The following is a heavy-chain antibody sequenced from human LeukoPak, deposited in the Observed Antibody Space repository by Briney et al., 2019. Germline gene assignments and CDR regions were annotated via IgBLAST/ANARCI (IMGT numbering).Heavy chain of an antibody. CDR3: ARDGLTMVRGVIMD. D-gene: IGHD3-10*01. Sequence: APVKVSCKASGYTFTSYGISWVRQAPGQGLEWMGWINPNSGGTNYAQKFQGRVTMTRDTSISTAYMELSRLRSDDTAVYYCARDGLTMVRGVIMDWGQGTLVTVSS. V-gene: IGHV1-2*02. J-gene: IGHJ4*02. CDR2: INPNSGGT. CDR1: GYTFTSYG.